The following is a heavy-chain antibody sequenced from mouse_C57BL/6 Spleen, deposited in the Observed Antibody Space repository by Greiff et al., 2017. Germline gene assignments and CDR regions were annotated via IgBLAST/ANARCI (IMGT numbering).Heavy chain of an antibody. J-gene: IGHJ1*03. Sequence: LVESEGGLVQPGSSMKLSCTASGFTFSDYYMAWVRQVPEKGLEWVANINYDGSSTYYLDSLKSRFIISRDNAKNILYLQMSSLKSEDTATYYCARVDFYYRYFDVWGTGTTVTVSS. CDR3: ARVDFYYRYFDV. CDR2: INYDGSST. D-gene: IGHD1-1*01. CDR1: GFTFSDYY. V-gene: IGHV5-16*01.